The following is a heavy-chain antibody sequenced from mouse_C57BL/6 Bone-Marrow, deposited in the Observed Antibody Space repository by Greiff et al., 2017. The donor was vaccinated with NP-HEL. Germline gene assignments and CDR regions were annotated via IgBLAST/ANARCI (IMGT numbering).Heavy chain of an antibody. CDR2: IDPSDSYT. CDR1: GYTFTSYW. Sequence: QVQLQQPGAELVMPGASVKLSCKASGYTFTSYWMHWVKQRPGQGLEWIGEIDPSDSYTNYNQKFKGKSTLTVDKSSSTAYMQLSSLTSEDSAVYYCARDYYGSSNWYFDDWGTGTTVTVSS. J-gene: IGHJ1*03. V-gene: IGHV1-69*01. D-gene: IGHD1-1*01. CDR3: ARDYYGSSNWYFDD.